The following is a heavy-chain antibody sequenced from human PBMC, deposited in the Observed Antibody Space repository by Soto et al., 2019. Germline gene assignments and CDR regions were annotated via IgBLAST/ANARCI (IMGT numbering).Heavy chain of an antibody. V-gene: IGHV4-4*07. CDR1: GGSISSFY. J-gene: IGHJ4*02. D-gene: IGHD1-26*01. CDR2: IYSSGTT. Sequence: QVQLQESGPGLVKPSETLSLICTVSGGSISSFYWSWIRQPAGKGLEWIGRIYSSGTTNYNPSLKSRVTMSVDTSKNQFSLRLSSVTAADTAVYYCARDRIVGTSYFDYWGQGTLVTVSS. CDR3: ARDRIVGTSYFDY.